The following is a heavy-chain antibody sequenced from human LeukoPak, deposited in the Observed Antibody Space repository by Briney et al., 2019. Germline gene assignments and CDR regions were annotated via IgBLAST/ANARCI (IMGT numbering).Heavy chain of an antibody. CDR1: GGAFSGYY. CDR2: INHSGDT. D-gene: IGHD4-11*01. V-gene: IGHV4-34*01. Sequence: PSETLSLTCAVYGGAFSGYYWSWLRQPPGKGLEWLGEINHSGDTKYNPSLKSRVSMSVDVSKDQFSLKLTSLTAADTAVYYCARGSRNYNNYEGADYWGQGTLVTVSS. J-gene: IGHJ4*02. CDR3: ARGSRNYNNYEGADY.